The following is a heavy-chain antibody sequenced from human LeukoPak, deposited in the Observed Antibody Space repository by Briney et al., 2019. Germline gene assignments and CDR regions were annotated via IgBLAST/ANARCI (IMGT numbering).Heavy chain of an antibody. J-gene: IGHJ3*02. V-gene: IGHV3-30*02. CDR2: IQYDGSDE. CDR1: GFTFNSFA. Sequence: GGSLRLSCAASGFTFNSFAMHWVRQAPGKGLEWLAFIQYDGSDEHYADSVKGRFTISRDNAKNTLYLQMNSLRADDTAVYYCSWDHTGKEDIWGQGTMVTVSS. CDR3: SWDHTGKEDI. D-gene: IGHD2-8*02.